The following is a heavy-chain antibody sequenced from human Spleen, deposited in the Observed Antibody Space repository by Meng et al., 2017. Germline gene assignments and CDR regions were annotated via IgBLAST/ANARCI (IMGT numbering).Heavy chain of an antibody. D-gene: IGHD6-19*01. CDR3: ASWIYSCGWQ. Sequence: VQVQASGPGMVKASGTLSLTCVVSGGSISSIDWWSWVRQPQGKGLEWIGEIYHGGDTNYNPSLKSRVTIAIDRSKNQFSLKLSSVTAADTAVYYCASWIYSCGWQWGQGTLVTVSS. CDR1: GGSISSIDW. J-gene: IGHJ4*02. V-gene: IGHV4/OR15-8*02. CDR2: IYHGGDT.